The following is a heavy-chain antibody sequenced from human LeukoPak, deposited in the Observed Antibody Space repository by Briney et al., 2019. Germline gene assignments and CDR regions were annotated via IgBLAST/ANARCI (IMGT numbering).Heavy chain of an antibody. CDR3: ARVTAARPYYYFDY. D-gene: IGHD6-6*01. J-gene: IGHJ4*02. V-gene: IGHV4-38-2*02. CDR2: IYHSGST. Sequence: PSETLSLTCTVSGGSINGYYWGWIRQPPGKGLEWIGSIYHSGSTYYNPSLKSRVTISVDTSKNQFSLKLSSVTAADTAVYYCARVTAARPYYYFDYWGQGTLVTVSS. CDR1: GGSINGYY.